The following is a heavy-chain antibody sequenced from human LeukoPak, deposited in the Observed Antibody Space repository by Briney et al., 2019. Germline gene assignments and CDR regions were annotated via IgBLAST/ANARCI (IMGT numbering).Heavy chain of an antibody. J-gene: IGHJ5*02. V-gene: IGHV3-30-3*01. Sequence: GGSLRLSCAASGFTFSGYPIHWVRQAPGKGLEWVAVISYDGSNKYYADSVKGRFTISRDNSKNTLYLQMNSLRAEDTAVYYCARDISGDYAVYNWFDPWGQGTLVTVSS. CDR3: ARDISGDYAVYNWFDP. CDR2: ISYDGSNK. CDR1: GFTFSGYP. D-gene: IGHD4-17*01.